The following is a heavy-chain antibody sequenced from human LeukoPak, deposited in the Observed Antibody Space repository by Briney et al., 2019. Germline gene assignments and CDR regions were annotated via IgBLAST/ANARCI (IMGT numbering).Heavy chain of an antibody. Sequence: GASVKVSCKASGYTFTTYTIHWVRQAPGQRLEWVGWINACNGNTKYSQEFQDRVTITRDTSASTAYMELSSLRSEDMAVYYCARARYETRIWPKSRYDYYHYMDVWGKGTTVTVSS. J-gene: IGHJ6*03. D-gene: IGHD3-3*01. V-gene: IGHV1-3*03. CDR2: INACNGNT. CDR3: ARARYETRIWPKSRYDYYHYMDV. CDR1: GYTFTTYT.